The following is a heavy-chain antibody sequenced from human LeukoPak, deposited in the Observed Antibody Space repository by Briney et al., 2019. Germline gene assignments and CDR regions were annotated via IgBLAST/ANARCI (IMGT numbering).Heavy chain of an antibody. Sequence: GGSLRLSCAASGFTFNSYWMSWVRQAPGKGLEWVANIKEDGSGKYYVDSVRGRFTFSRDNAKNSLYLQMNSLRAEDTAVYYCARDLFDFYTWGSYGSFDIWGQGTMVTVSS. D-gene: IGHD3-16*01. CDR2: IKEDGSGK. V-gene: IGHV3-7*01. CDR3: ARDLFDFYTWGSYGSFDI. CDR1: GFTFNSYW. J-gene: IGHJ3*02.